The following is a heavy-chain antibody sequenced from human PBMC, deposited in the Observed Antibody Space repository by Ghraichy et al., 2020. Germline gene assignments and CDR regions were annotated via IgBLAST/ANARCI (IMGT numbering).Heavy chain of an antibody. CDR2: ISGSGGST. CDR3: AKAGGRAVAGTTSDY. CDR1: GFTFSSYA. J-gene: IGHJ4*02. V-gene: IGHV3-23*01. D-gene: IGHD6-19*01. Sequence: LSLTCAASGFTFSSYAMSWVRQAPGKGLEWVSAISGSGGSTYYADSVKGRFTISRDNSKNTLYLQMNSLRAEDTAVYYCAKAGGRAVAGTTSDYWGQGTLVTVSS.